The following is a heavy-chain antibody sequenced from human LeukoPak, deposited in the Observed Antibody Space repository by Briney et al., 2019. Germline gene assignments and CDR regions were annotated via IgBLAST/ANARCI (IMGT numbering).Heavy chain of an antibody. D-gene: IGHD3-22*01. Sequence: ASVKVSCKTSGYSENFYGITWVRQVAGQRLEWMGWINPNSGGTNYAQKFQGRVTMTRDTSISTAYMELSRLRSDDTAVYYCAREYYYDSSGYSPLDYWGQGTLVTVSS. J-gene: IGHJ4*02. CDR3: AREYYYDSSGYSPLDY. CDR2: INPNSGGT. V-gene: IGHV1-2*02. CDR1: GYSENFYG.